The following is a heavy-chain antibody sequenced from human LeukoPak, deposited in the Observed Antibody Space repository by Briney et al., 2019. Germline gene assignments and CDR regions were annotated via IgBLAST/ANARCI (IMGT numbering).Heavy chain of an antibody. J-gene: IGHJ6*03. Sequence: ASVKVSCKASGYTFTSYYMHWVRQAPGQGLEWRGIINPSGGSTSYAQKFQGRVTITADKSTSTAYMELSSLRSEDTAVYYCARAAVEMATSNYYYYYMDVWGKGTTVTVSS. D-gene: IGHD5-24*01. V-gene: IGHV1-46*01. CDR3: ARAAVEMATSNYYYYYMDV. CDR2: INPSGGST. CDR1: GYTFTSYY.